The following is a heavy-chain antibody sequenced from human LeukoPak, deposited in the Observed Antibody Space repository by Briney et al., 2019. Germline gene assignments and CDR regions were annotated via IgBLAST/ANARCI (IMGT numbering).Heavy chain of an antibody. J-gene: IGHJ6*02. V-gene: IGHV4-61*08. CDR2: IYYSGST. D-gene: IGHD4-23*01. CDR1: GGSISSGGYY. Sequence: SETLSLTCTVSGGSISSGGYYWSWIRQPPGKGLEWIGYIYYSGSTNYNPSLKSRVTISVDTSKNQFSLKLSSVTAADTAVYYCARLTTVVTDYYYGMDVWGQGTTVTVSS. CDR3: ARLTTVVTDYYYGMDV.